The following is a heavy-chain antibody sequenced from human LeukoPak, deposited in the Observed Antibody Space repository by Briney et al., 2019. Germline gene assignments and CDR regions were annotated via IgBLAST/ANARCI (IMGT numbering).Heavy chain of an antibody. J-gene: IGHJ4*02. Sequence: GGSLRLSCAVSGFTFSSYAMIWVRQAPGKGLEWVSAISVSGDTTYYADSVKGRFTISRDNPKNTLYLQMNSLRAEDTALYCCAKAPPIGYCSSTTCYFDYWGQGTLVTVSS. CDR2: ISVSGDTT. CDR3: AKAPPIGYCSSTTCYFDY. CDR1: GFTFSSYA. V-gene: IGHV3-23*01. D-gene: IGHD2-2*01.